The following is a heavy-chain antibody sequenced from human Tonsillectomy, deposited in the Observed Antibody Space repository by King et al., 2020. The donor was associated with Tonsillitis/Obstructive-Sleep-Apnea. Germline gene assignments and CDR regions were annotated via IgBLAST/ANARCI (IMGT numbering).Heavy chain of an antibody. J-gene: IGHJ4*02. D-gene: IGHD3-22*01. CDR3: AGQCYDSCGYYYFAY. CDR1: GDTFSNYA. CDR2: IIPIFGIT. V-gene: IGHV1-69*10. Sequence: QLVQSGAEVKKPGSSVKVSCKASGDTFSNYAITWVRQAPGQGLEWMGGIIPIFGITNYAQKFEDRVTITADKSTSTAYMELSSLRSEDTALYYWAGQCYDSCGYYYFAYWGRGTLVTVSS.